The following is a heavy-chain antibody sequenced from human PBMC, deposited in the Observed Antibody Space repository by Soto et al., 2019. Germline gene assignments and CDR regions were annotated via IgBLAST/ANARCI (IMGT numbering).Heavy chain of an antibody. CDR1: GGSISSGGYS. CDR3: ARGQVVAAQH. CDR2: IYHSGST. J-gene: IGHJ4*02. Sequence: QLQLQESGSGLVKPSQTLSLTCAVSGGSISSGGYSWSWIRQPPGKGLEWIGYIYHSGSTYYNPSLQGRVPISVDRSKNQCSLKLSSVTAADTAVYYCARGQVVAAQHWGQGTLVTVSS. D-gene: IGHD2-15*01. V-gene: IGHV4-30-2*01.